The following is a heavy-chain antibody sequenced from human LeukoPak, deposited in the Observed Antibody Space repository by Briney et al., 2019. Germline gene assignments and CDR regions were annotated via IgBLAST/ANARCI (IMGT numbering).Heavy chain of an antibody. CDR1: GYTFTSYG. CDR2: INPSGGST. CDR3: ARDLEVVAPLYYFDY. Sequence: ASVKVSCKASGYTFTSYGISWVRQAPGQGLEWMGIINPSGGSTSYAQKFQGRVTMTRDMSTSTVYMELSSLRSEDTAVYYCARDLEVVAPLYYFDYWGQGTLVTVSS. V-gene: IGHV1-46*01. J-gene: IGHJ4*02. D-gene: IGHD3-22*01.